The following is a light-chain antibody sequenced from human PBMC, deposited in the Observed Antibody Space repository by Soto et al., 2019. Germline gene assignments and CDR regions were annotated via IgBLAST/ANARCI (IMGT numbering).Light chain of an antibody. CDR1: SGHSTYI. V-gene: IGLV4-60*02. J-gene: IGLJ3*02. Sequence: QAVVTQSSSASASLGSSVKLTCTLSSGHSTYIIAWHQQQPGKAPRFLMKLEGSGSYIKGSGVPDRFSASSSGADRYLTISNLQFEDEADYFCETWDSRGVFGGGTKLTVL. CDR2: LEGSGSY. CDR3: ETWDSRGV.